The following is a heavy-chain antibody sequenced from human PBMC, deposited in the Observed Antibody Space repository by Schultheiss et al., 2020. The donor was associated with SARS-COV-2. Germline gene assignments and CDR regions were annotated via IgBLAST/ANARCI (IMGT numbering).Heavy chain of an antibody. D-gene: IGHD3-22*01. V-gene: IGHV3-30*03. CDR3: ARGITMIVVIDP. Sequence: GGSLRLSCAASGFSFSSYGMSWVRQAPGKGLEWVAVISYDGSNKYYADSVKGRFTISRDNSKNTLYLQMNSLRAEDTAVYYCARGITMIVVIDPWGQGTLVTVSS. CDR2: ISYDGSNK. CDR1: GFSFSSYG. J-gene: IGHJ5*02.